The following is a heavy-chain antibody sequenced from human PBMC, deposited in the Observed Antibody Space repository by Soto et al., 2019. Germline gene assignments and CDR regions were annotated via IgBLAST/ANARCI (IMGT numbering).Heavy chain of an antibody. CDR1: GYTFTSYA. Sequence: ASVKVSCTASGYTFTSYAMHWVRQAPGQRLEWMGWINAGNGNTKYSQKFQGRVTITRDTSASTAYMELSSLRSEDTAVYYCAVTQKTYYYYYGMDVWGQGTTVTVSS. V-gene: IGHV1-3*01. CDR3: AVTQKTYYYYYGMDV. J-gene: IGHJ6*02. D-gene: IGHD2-21*02. CDR2: INAGNGNT.